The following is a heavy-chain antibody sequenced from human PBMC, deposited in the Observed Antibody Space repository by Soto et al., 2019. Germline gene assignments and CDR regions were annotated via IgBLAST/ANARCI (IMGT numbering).Heavy chain of an antibody. CDR1: GGSFSGYY. Sequence: SETLSLTCAVYGGSFSGYYWSWIRQPPGKGLEWIGEINHSGSTNYNPSLKSRVTISVDTSKNQFSLKLSSVTAADTAVYYCARCQDGYNWRGLYYFDYWGQGTLVTVSS. CDR2: INHSGST. D-gene: IGHD1-1*01. V-gene: IGHV4-34*01. J-gene: IGHJ4*02. CDR3: ARCQDGYNWRGLYYFDY.